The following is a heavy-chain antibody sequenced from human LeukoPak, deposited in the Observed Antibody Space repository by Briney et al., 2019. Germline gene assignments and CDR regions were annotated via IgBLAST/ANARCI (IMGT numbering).Heavy chain of an antibody. CDR2: IIPIFGTA. Sequence: SVKVSCKASRGTFSSYAIIWVRQAPGQGLEWMGGIIPIFGTANYAQKFQGRVTISADESTSTVYMELSSLRSEDTAVYFCARDGDLHPNWFDPWGHGTLVTVSS. J-gene: IGHJ5*02. CDR3: ARDGDLHPNWFDP. V-gene: IGHV1-69*13. CDR1: RGTFSSYA. D-gene: IGHD2-21*01.